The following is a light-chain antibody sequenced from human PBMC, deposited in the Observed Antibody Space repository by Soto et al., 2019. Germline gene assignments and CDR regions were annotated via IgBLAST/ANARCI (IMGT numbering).Light chain of an antibody. CDR1: SSDVGGYNY. J-gene: IGLJ3*02. V-gene: IGLV2-11*01. Sequence: QSALTQPRSVSGSPGRSVTIPCPETSSDVGGYNYVSWYQQHPGKAPKLMIYDVSKRPSGVPDRFSGSKSGNTASLTISGLQAEDEADYYCCSSVGSYTSVFGGGTQLTVL. CDR2: DVS. CDR3: CSSVGSYTSV.